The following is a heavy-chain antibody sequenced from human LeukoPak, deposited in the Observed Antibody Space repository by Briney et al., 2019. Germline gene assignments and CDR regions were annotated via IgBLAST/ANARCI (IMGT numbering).Heavy chain of an antibody. D-gene: IGHD3-22*01. Sequence: PGGSLRLSCAASGFTFSSYAMGWVRQAPGQGLECVSAISFSGGITYYADSVKGRFTISRDNSKNTLYLQMNSLRAEDTAVYYCAREAYQITMIVVSHWGGPFDYWGQGTLVTVSS. V-gene: IGHV3-23*01. CDR2: ISFSGGIT. J-gene: IGHJ4*02. CDR1: GFTFSSYA. CDR3: AREAYQITMIVVSHWGGPFDY.